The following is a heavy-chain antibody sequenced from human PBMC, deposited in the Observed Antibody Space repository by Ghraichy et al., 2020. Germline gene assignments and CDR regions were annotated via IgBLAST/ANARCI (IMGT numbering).Heavy chain of an antibody. CDR3: ARARYCTGGVCPNWYFDL. D-gene: IGHD2-8*02. V-gene: IGHV3-7*01. CDR2: IKQDRRET. J-gene: IGHJ2*01. Sequence: GGSLRLSCAASGFTFSSYWMSWVRQAPGKGLEWVANIKQDRRETYYVDSVKGRFTISRDNAKNSMYLQMNSLRAEDTAVYYCARARYCTGGVCPNWYFDLWGRGTLVTVSS. CDR1: GFTFSSYW.